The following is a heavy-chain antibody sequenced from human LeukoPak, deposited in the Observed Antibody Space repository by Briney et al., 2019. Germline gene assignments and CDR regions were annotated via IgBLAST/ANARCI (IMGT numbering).Heavy chain of an antibody. Sequence: KPGGSLRLSCAASGFTFSTYSMNWVRQAPGKGLEWVSSISSSSSYIYYADSVKGRFTISRDNAKNSLYLQMNSLRAEDTAVYYCAREGNYYDSSGYYWRGAFDIWGQGTMVTVSS. CDR2: ISSSSSYI. D-gene: IGHD3-22*01. J-gene: IGHJ3*02. CDR1: GFTFSTYS. CDR3: AREGNYYDSSGYYWRGAFDI. V-gene: IGHV3-21*01.